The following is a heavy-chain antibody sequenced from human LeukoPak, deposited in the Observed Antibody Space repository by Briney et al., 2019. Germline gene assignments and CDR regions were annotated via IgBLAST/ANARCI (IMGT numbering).Heavy chain of an antibody. CDR3: ARVPTTVTTHFDY. D-gene: IGHD4-17*01. Sequence: SETLSLTCTVSGGSINSGGYYWSWLRQHPGKGLEWIGYIYYSGSTYYNPSLKSRVTISVDTSKNQLSLKLSSVTAADTAVYYCARVPTTVTTHFDYWGQGTLVTVSS. CDR2: IYYSGST. V-gene: IGHV4-31*03. CDR1: GGSINSGGYY. J-gene: IGHJ4*02.